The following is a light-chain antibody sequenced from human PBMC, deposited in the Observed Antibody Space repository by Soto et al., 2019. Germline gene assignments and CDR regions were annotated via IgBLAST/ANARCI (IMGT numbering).Light chain of an antibody. J-gene: IGKJ4*01. CDR1: QSFSSSY. V-gene: IGKV3-20*01. CDR3: QQYGSSPQLP. Sequence: IGLTQSPGTLSLSPGERATLSCRASQSFSSSYLAWYQHKPGQAPRLLIYGASSRATGIPDRFSGSGSGTDFTLTISRLEPEDFAVYYCQQYGSSPQLPFGGGTKVDIK. CDR2: GAS.